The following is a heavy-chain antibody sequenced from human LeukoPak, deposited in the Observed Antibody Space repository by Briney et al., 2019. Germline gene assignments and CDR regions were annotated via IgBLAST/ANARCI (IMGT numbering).Heavy chain of an antibody. CDR2: ISYDGSNK. CDR1: GFTFSSYG. Sequence: GRSLRLSCAASGFTFSSYGMHWVRQAPGKGLEWVAVISYDGSNKYYAGSVKGRFTISRDNSKNTLYLQMNSLRAEDTAVYYCAKEGLYDILTGPPDYWGQGTLVTVSS. J-gene: IGHJ4*02. D-gene: IGHD3-9*01. V-gene: IGHV3-30*18. CDR3: AKEGLYDILTGPPDY.